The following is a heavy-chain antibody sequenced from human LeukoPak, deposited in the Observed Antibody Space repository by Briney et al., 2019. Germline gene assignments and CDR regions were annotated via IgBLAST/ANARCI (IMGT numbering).Heavy chain of an antibody. Sequence: GGSLRLSCAGSGFSVSDNYMTWVRQAPGKGLEWVSVTYSGGTTYYADSVEGRFTISRDNSKNTLYLQMNSLRTEDTAVYYCAKGGGLGYCSTTSCAFAHWGRGTLVTVSS. CDR1: GFSVSDNY. CDR2: TYSGGTT. J-gene: IGHJ4*02. CDR3: AKGGGLGYCSTTSCAFAH. D-gene: IGHD2-2*01. V-gene: IGHV3-53*01.